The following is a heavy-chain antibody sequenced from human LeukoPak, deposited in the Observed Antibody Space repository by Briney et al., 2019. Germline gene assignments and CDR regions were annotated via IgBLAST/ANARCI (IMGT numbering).Heavy chain of an antibody. V-gene: IGHV3-53*01. D-gene: IGHD5-18*01. Sequence: GGSLRLSCAASGFTVSSNYMSWVRQAPGKGLEWVSVIYSGGSTYYADSVKGRFTISRDNSKNTLYLQMNSLRAEDTAVYYCARDRFTPGYSYGYTYMDVWGKGTTVTVSS. J-gene: IGHJ6*03. CDR1: GFTVSSNY. CDR2: IYSGGST. CDR3: ARDRFTPGYSYGYTYMDV.